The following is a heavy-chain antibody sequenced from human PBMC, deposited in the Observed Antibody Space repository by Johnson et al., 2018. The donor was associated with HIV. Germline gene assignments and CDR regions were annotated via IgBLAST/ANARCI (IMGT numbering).Heavy chain of an antibody. J-gene: IGHJ3*02. D-gene: IGHD3-22*01. CDR3: AKGTYYYDSSGYNDAFDM. CDR1: GFTFSSYA. CDR2: ISGSGGSR. Sequence: VQLVESGGGLVQPGGSLRLSCAASGFTFSSYARSWVRQGPGKGLEWVSGISGSGGSRNYADSVKGRFTISRDNSKNTLYLQMNSLRAEDTAVYYCAKGTYYYDSSGYNDAFDMWGQGTMVTVSS. V-gene: IGHV3-23*04.